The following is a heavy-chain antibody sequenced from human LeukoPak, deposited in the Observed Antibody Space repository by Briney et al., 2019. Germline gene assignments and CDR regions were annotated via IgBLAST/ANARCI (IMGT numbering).Heavy chain of an antibody. Sequence: ASVKVSCKASGYTFTSYAMHWVRQAPGQRLEWIAWINADTGDTRNSQKFQGRVTITRDTSANTAYMELSSLRSEDTAVYYCATWIKRGSCWFVDYWGQGTLVTVSS. D-gene: IGHD6-13*01. CDR1: GYTFTSYA. CDR2: INADTGDT. CDR3: ATWIKRGSCWFVDY. J-gene: IGHJ4*02. V-gene: IGHV1-3*01.